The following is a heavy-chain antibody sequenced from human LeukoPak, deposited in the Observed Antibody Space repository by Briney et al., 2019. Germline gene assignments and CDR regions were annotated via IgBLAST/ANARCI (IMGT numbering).Heavy chain of an antibody. D-gene: IGHD3-22*01. CDR2: IRYDGSNK. Sequence: PGGSLRLSCAASGFTFSGYGMHWVRQAPGKGLEWVAFIRYDGSNKYYADSVRGRFTISRDNSKNTLYLQMNSLRAEDTAVYYCAKMYHYESSGLFDFEYWGQGTLVTVSS. CDR3: AKMYHYESSGLFDFEY. J-gene: IGHJ4*02. CDR1: GFTFSGYG. V-gene: IGHV3-30*02.